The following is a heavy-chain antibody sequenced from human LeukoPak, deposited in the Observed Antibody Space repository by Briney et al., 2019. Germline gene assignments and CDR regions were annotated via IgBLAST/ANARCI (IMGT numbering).Heavy chain of an antibody. CDR1: GGSISSSSYY. CDR3: ARDSPRWDSSGYYGL. D-gene: IGHD3-22*01. CDR2: IYYSGST. Sequence: SETLSLTCTVSGGSISSSSYYWGWIRQPPGKGLEWIGSIYYSGSTYYNPSLKSRVTISVDTSKNQFSLKLSSVTAADTAVYYCARDSPRWDSSGYYGLWGQGTLVTVSS. J-gene: IGHJ4*02. V-gene: IGHV4-39*07.